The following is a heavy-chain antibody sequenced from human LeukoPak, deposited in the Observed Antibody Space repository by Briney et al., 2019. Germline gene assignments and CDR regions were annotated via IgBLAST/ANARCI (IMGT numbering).Heavy chain of an antibody. J-gene: IGHJ4*02. Sequence: ASVKVSCKASGYTFTSYGISWVRQAPGQGLEWMGWVSAYNGNTNYAQKFQGRVTMTTDTPTSTVYMELRSLRSDDTAVYYCGRHDGGSGWPWLGIDYWGQGTLVTVPS. D-gene: IGHD6-25*01. CDR2: VSAYNGNT. CDR1: GYTFTSYG. CDR3: GRHDGGSGWPWLGIDY. V-gene: IGHV1-18*01.